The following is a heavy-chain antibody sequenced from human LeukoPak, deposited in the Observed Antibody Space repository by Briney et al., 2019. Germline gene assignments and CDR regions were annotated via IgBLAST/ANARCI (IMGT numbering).Heavy chain of an antibody. D-gene: IGHD3-10*01. J-gene: IGHJ6*03. CDR2: ISYDGSNK. CDR3: ARDSGDHESYYYYMDV. CDR1: GFTFSSYA. V-gene: IGHV3-30-3*01. Sequence: GSLRLSCAASGFTFSSYAMHWVRQAPGKGLEWVAVISYDGSNKYYADSVKGRFIISRDSSKNTLYLQMNSLRAEDTAVYYCARDSGDHESYYYYMDVWGKGTTATVSS.